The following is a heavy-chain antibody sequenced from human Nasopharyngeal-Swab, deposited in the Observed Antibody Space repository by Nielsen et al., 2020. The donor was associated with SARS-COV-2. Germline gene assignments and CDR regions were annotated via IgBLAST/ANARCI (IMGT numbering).Heavy chain of an antibody. J-gene: IGHJ5*02. CDR3: ARHNDNGWFDP. V-gene: IGHV4-59*08. Sequence: GSLRLSCTVSGGSISSYYWSWIRQPPGKGLGWIGYIYYSGSTNYNPSLKSPVTISVDTSKNQFSLKLSSVTAADTAVYYCARHNDNGWFDPWGQGTLVTVSS. CDR2: IYYSGST. D-gene: IGHD3-16*01. CDR1: GGSISSYY.